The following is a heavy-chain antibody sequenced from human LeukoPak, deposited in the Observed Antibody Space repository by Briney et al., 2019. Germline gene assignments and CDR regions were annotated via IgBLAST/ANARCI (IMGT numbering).Heavy chain of an antibody. D-gene: IGHD3-22*01. CDR3: ARQGNYYDSSGYYNDAFDI. J-gene: IGHJ3*02. Sequence: ASVKVSCKASGYTFTSYYMHWVRQAPGQGLEWMGIINPSGGSTSYAQKFQGRVTMTRDMSTSTVCMELSSLRSEDTAVYYCARQGNYYDSSGYYNDAFDIWGQGTMVTVSS. CDR2: INPSGGST. CDR1: GYTFTSYY. V-gene: IGHV1-46*01.